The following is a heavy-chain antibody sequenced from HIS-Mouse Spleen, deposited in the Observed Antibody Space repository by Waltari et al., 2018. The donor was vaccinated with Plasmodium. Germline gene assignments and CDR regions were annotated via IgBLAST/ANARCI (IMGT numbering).Heavy chain of an antibody. CDR3: ASSWYWYFDL. D-gene: IGHD6-13*01. CDR1: GVTFSSHW. J-gene: IGHJ2*01. CDR2: IKQDGSEK. Sequence: EVQLVESGGGLVQPGGSLRLSCAASGVTFSSHWMSWVRQAPGKGLEWVANIKQDGSEKYYVDSVKGRFTISRDNAKNSLYLQMNSLRAEDTAVYYCASSWYWYFDLWGRGTLVTVSS. V-gene: IGHV3-7*01.